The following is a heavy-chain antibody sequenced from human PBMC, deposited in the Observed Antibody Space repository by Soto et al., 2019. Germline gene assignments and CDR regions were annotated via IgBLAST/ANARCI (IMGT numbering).Heavy chain of an antibody. CDR2: IYYSGST. D-gene: IGHD3-3*01. CDR1: GGSISSSY. J-gene: IGHJ6*02. Sequence: SETLSLTCTVSGGSISSSYWSWIQQPPGKGLEWIGYIYYSGSTNYNPSLKSRVTISVDTSKNQFSLKLSSVTAADTAVYYCASTTPDGFWSGYPYYYGMDVWGQGTTVTVS. V-gene: IGHV4-59*01. CDR3: ASTTPDGFWSGYPYYYGMDV.